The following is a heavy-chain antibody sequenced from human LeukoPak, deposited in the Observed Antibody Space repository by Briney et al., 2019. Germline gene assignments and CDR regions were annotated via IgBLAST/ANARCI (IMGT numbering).Heavy chain of an antibody. CDR3: ARDGEVTTAGGEAFDY. CDR2: MSSSSSTI. Sequence: PGGSLRLSCAASGFTFSSYSMNWVRQAPGKGLVWVSYMSSSSSTIHYADSVKGRFTISRDNAKNSLYLQMNSLRAEDTAVYYCARDGEVTTAGGEAFDYWGQGTLVTVSS. CDR1: GFTFSSYS. V-gene: IGHV3-48*01. J-gene: IGHJ4*02. D-gene: IGHD4-11*01.